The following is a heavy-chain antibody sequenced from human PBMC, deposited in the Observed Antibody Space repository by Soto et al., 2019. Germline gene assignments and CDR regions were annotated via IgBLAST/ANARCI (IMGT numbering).Heavy chain of an antibody. CDR3: AKDVGYTAMVTRGPDY. Sequence: VGSLRLSCPASGFTFSSYGMHWVRQAPGKGLEWVAVISYDGSNKYYADSVKGRFTISRDNSKNTLYLQMNSLRAEDTAVYYCAKDVGYTAMVTRGPDYWGQGTLVTVSS. CDR2: ISYDGSNK. D-gene: IGHD5-18*01. J-gene: IGHJ4*02. V-gene: IGHV3-30*18. CDR1: GFTFSSYG.